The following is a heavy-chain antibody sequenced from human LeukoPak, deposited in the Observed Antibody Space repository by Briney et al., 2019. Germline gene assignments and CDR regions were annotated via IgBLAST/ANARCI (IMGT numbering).Heavy chain of an antibody. CDR1: GGSISGYF. V-gene: IGHV4-59*01. CDR2: IYSSGNT. D-gene: IGHD3-16*01. Sequence: SETLSLTCTVSGGSISGYFWSWIRQPPGKGLEWVGYIYSSGNTNYNPSLKSRVTTSVDTSKDQFSLKLTSVTATDTAMYYCARSGGGLQFNIWGQGTMVTVSS. CDR3: ARSGGGLQFNI. J-gene: IGHJ3*02.